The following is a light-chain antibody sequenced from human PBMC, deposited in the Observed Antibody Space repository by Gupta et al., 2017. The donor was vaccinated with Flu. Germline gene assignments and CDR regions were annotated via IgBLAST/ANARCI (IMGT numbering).Light chain of an antibody. Sequence: SLGERATINCKSSQSVLYNSNNKNYLAWYQQKPGQPPKLLIYWASTREYGVPDRFSGSGSGTDFTLTISSLQAEDVAVYYCQQDDTTPGTFGRGTKVEIK. CDR1: QSVLYNSNNKNY. CDR2: WAS. J-gene: IGKJ1*01. CDR3: QQDDTTPGT. V-gene: IGKV4-1*01.